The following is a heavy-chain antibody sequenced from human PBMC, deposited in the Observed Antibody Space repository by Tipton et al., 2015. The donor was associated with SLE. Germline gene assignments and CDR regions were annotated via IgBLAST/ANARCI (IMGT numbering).Heavy chain of an antibody. J-gene: IGHJ3*02. V-gene: IGHV4-30-2*01. CDR1: GGSISSGGYS. Sequence: TLSLTCAVSGGSISSGGYSWSWIRQPPGKGLEWIGYIYHSGSTYYNPSLKSRVTISVDRSKNQFSLKLSSVTAADTSVYYCARGKDYDFWSGYYRRDASDIWGQGTMVTVSS. CDR2: IYHSGST. CDR3: ARGKDYDFWSGYYRRDASDI. D-gene: IGHD3-3*01.